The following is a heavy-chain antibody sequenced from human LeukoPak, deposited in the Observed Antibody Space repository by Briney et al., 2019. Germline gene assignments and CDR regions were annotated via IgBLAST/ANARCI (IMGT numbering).Heavy chain of an antibody. CDR1: GYTFTGYY. D-gene: IGHD1-26*01. V-gene: IGHV1-2*02. CDR2: INPNSGGT. Sequence: ASVKVSCKASGYTFTGYYMHWVRQAPGQGLEWMGWINPNSGGTNHAQKFQGRVTMTRDTSISTAYMELSRLRSDDTAVYYCARVIRGSYYGTVDYWGQGTLVTVSS. CDR3: ARVIRGSYYGTVDY. J-gene: IGHJ4*02.